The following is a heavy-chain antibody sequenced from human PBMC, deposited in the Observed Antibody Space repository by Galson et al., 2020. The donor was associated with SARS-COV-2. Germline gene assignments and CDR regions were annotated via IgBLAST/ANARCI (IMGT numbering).Heavy chain of an antibody. CDR3: TRDVSGGASDI. D-gene: IGHD1-26*01. J-gene: IGHJ3*02. Sequence: GGPLILFCGASGFTITNYAMHWVSQAPGKGLAWLTVITHNGHIQVYADSVKGRFTISRDNSGNMVFLQIVSLRPDDTALYYCTRDVSGGASDIWGQGTMVTVSS. V-gene: IGHV3-30-3*01. CDR2: ITHNGHIQ. CDR1: GFTITNYA.